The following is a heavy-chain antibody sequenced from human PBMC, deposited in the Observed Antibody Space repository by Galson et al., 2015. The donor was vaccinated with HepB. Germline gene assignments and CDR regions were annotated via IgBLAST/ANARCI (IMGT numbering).Heavy chain of an antibody. J-gene: IGHJ4*02. V-gene: IGHV3-66*01. Sequence: SLRLSCAASGFTVSNNYMSWVRQAPGKGLEWVSVIYSGGSTYYADSVKGRFTISRDDSKNTLYLQMNSLRAEDTAVYYCARGIVRGVSAPDYWGQGTLVTVS. CDR2: IYSGGST. CDR3: ARGIVRGVSAPDY. D-gene: IGHD3-10*01. CDR1: GFTVSNNY.